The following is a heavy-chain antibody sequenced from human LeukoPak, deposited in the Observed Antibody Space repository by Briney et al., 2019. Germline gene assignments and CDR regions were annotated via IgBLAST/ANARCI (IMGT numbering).Heavy chain of an antibody. Sequence: GGSLRLSCAASGFTFTAYAMSWVRQDPRAGLEWVSGITGSGGHTVYADSVKGRFTISRDNSRNTLFLQMNSLRVDDTAVYYCAMDPNGDYIGATSFDPWGRRTLVTVSS. J-gene: IGHJ5*02. CDR3: AMDPNGDYIGATSFDP. V-gene: IGHV3-23*01. CDR2: ITGSGGHT. CDR1: GFTFTAYA. D-gene: IGHD4-17*01.